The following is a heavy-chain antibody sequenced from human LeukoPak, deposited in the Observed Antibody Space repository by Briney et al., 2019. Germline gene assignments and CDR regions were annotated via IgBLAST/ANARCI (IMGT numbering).Heavy chain of an antibody. CDR2: IYSGGST. J-gene: IGHJ6*02. CDR3: ARGVVVPAAMSLYYYYYGMDV. V-gene: IGHV3-66*01. D-gene: IGHD2-2*01. CDR1: GFTVSSNY. Sequence: GGSLRLSCAASGFTVSSNYMSWVRQAPGKGLEWVSVIYSGGSTYYADSVKGRFTISRDNSKNTLYLQMNSLRAEDTAVYYCARGVVVPAAMSLYYYYYGMDVWGQGTTVTVSS.